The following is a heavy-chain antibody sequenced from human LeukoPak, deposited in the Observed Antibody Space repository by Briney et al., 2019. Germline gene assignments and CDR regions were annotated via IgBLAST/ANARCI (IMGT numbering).Heavy chain of an antibody. D-gene: IGHD6-13*01. V-gene: IGHV4-39*07. CDR2: IYYSGST. Sequence: NPSETLSLTCTVSGGSISSSSYYWGWIRQPPGKGLEWIGSIYYSGSTYYNPSLKSRVTISVDTSKNQFSLKLSSVTAADTAVYYCARAGGQLLHGFGYFEYWGQGTLVTVSS. J-gene: IGHJ4*02. CDR3: ARAGGQLLHGFGYFEY. CDR1: GGSISSSSYY.